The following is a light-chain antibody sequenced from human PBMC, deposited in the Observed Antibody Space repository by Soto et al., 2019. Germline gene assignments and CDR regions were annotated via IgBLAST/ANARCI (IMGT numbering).Light chain of an antibody. CDR2: GAS. CDR3: QQYDTSPVT. CDR1: QTIPTGF. J-gene: IGKJ2*01. V-gene: IGKV3-20*01. Sequence: DILLTQFPGTLSLSPGERATLSCRASQTIPTGFLAWFQQKSGQAPRLLIYGASTRATGIPDRISGSGSGTDFTLTISRVEPEDFAVYYCQQYDTSPVTFGQGTKVEI.